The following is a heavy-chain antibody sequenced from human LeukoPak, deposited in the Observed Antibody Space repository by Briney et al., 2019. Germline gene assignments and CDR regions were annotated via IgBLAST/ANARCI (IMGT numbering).Heavy chain of an antibody. Sequence: ASVKVSCNASGYIFTSYYMYWVRQAPGQGLEWIGIISPSGSSTTYAQKFQGRVTMTRDMSTSTVYMELSSLRSEDTAVYFCARGGSRSPRDAFDIWGQGTMVTVSS. CDR1: GYIFTSYY. CDR3: ARGGSRSPRDAFDI. V-gene: IGHV1-46*01. CDR2: ISPSGSST. D-gene: IGHD6-6*01. J-gene: IGHJ3*02.